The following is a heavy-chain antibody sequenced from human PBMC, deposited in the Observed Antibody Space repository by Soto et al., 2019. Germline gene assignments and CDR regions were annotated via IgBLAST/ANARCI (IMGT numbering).Heavy chain of an antibody. Sequence: GASVKVSCKASGYTFTSYYMHWVRQAPGQGLEWMGIINPSGGSTSYAQKFQGRATITRDMSTSTAYMELSGLRSEDTAVYYCAADVGGYIYGLGKYWGQGTLVTVSS. J-gene: IGHJ4*02. CDR2: INPSGGST. D-gene: IGHD5-18*01. CDR1: GYTFTSYY. CDR3: AADVGGYIYGLGKY. V-gene: IGHV1-46*01.